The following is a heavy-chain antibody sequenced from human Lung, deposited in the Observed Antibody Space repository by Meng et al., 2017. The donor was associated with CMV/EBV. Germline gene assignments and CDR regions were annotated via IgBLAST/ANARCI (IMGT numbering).Heavy chain of an antibody. J-gene: IGHJ4*02. CDR3: ANRYSGFEDVWYFDY. V-gene: IGHV3-30*02. Sequence: GESLKISCAMSGFTLSSYGMHWVRQAPGKGLEWGAFIRYDGSNTYYADSVKGRFTISRDNSKNTLYLQMNSLRAEDTAVYYCANRYSGFEDVWYFDYWGQGTXVTVSS. D-gene: IGHD5-12*01. CDR1: GFTLSSYG. CDR2: IRYDGSNT.